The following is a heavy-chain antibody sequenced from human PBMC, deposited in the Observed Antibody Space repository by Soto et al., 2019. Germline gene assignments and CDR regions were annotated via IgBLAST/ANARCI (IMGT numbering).Heavy chain of an antibody. V-gene: IGHV3-48*03. CDR2: ISSSGSTI. CDR3: ARELRRDYYDSSGYTN. D-gene: IGHD3-22*01. CDR1: GFTFSSYE. Sequence: PGGSLRLSCAASGFTFSSYEMNWVRQAPGKGLEWVPYISSSGSTIYYADSVKGRFTISRDNAKNSLYLQMNSLRAEDTAVYYCARELRRDYYDSSGYTNWGQGTLVTVSS. J-gene: IGHJ4*02.